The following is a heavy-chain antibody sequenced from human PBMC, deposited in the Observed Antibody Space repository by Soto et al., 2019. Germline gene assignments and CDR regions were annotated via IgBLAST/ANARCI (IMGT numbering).Heavy chain of an antibody. CDR1: RFTFSSHG. CDR3: AGAAAAYCYYYCGMDV. D-gene: IGHD2-2*01. V-gene: IGHV3-30*03. Sequence: TLRLSCAASRFTFSSHGMHSVRQSPSKGLQWVAVISYDGSNTYYADSVKGRFTISRDNSKNTLYLQMNSLRAEDTAVYYCAGAAAAYCYYYCGMDVWGPGTRGTVS. CDR2: ISYDGSNT. J-gene: IGHJ6*02.